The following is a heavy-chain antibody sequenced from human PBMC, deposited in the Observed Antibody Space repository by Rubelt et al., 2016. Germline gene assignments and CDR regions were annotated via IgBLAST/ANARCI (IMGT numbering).Heavy chain of an antibody. D-gene: IGHD3-22*01. CDR1: GGSFSGYY. J-gene: IGHJ4*02. CDR2: INHSGST. Sequence: QVQLQQWGAGLLKPSETLSLTCAVYGGSFSGYYWSWIRQPPGTGLEWIGEINHSGSTNYNPSLKSRVTRSVDTSKNQFSLKLSSVTAADTAVYYCARGKEGLGVTMMDYWGQGTLVTVSS. CDR3: ARGKEGLGVTMMDY. V-gene: IGHV4-34*01.